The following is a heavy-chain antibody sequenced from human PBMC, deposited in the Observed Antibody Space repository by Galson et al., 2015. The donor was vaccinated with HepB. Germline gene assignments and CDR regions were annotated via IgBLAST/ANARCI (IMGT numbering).Heavy chain of an antibody. J-gene: IGHJ4*02. D-gene: IGHD1-26*01. Sequence: SVKVSCKVSGHTLTELSMHWVRQAPGKGLEWMGGFDPEDGERIYAQKFQGRVTMTEDTSTDTAYMELSSLRSEDTAVFYCATATRGVGTMGTYWGQGTLVTVSS. CDR1: GHTLTELS. CDR2: FDPEDGER. V-gene: IGHV1-24*01. CDR3: ATATRGVGTMGTY.